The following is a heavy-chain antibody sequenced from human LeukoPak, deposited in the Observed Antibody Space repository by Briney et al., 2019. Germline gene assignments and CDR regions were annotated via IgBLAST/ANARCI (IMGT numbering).Heavy chain of an antibody. V-gene: IGHV3-11*05. CDR3: ARGIAAAANYFDY. D-gene: IGHD6-13*01. J-gene: IGHJ4*02. CDR1: GFTFSAYY. CDR2: ISTTSSYT. Sequence: GGSLRLSCAASGFTFSAYYMSWIRHAPGKGLEWVSYISTTSSYTNHADSVKGRFTISRDNAKNSLYLQMNSLRAEDTAVYYCARGIAAAANYFDYWGQGTLVIVSS.